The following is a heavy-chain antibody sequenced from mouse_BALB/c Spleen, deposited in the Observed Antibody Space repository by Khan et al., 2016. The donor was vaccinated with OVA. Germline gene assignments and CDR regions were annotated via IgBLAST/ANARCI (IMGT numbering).Heavy chain of an antibody. CDR1: GYTFTTYW. CDR3: TIYRIDY. J-gene: IGHJ2*01. Sequence: QVQLQQSGAELAKPGASVKMSCKASGYTFTTYWLHWVKQRPGQGLEWIGYINPTSGYTDYNAKFKDKATLSADKSSSTAYMQLSSLTSEDSSVYSCTIYRIDYWGQGPTLTVSS. D-gene: IGHD1-3*01. CDR2: INPTSGYT. V-gene: IGHV1-7*01.